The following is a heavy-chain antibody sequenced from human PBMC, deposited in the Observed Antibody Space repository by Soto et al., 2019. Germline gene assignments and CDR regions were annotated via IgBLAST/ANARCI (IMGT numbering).Heavy chain of an antibody. V-gene: IGHV3-23*01. CDR3: AKERDSSGYYGYYGMDV. CDR1: GFTLTSYA. Sequence: EVQLLESGGGLVQPGGSLRLSCAASGFTLTSYAMNWVRQPPGKGLEWVSALSSSGGGIYYADSVKGRFTISRDISKNTLFLQINSLRAEDTAVYFCAKERDSSGYYGYYGMDVWGQGTTVTVSS. J-gene: IGHJ6*02. CDR2: LSSSGGGI. D-gene: IGHD3-22*01.